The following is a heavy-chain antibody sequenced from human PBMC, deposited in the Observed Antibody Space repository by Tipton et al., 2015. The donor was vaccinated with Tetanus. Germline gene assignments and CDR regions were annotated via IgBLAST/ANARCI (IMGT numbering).Heavy chain of an antibody. V-gene: IGHV4-34*10. CDR2: INPSGGA. J-gene: IGHJ4*02. D-gene: IGHD1-1*01. CDR3: ARANNEFPKKGPFDS. CDR1: GGSFSGHY. Sequence: TLSLTCAVSGGSFSGHYWSWIRQPPGEGLEWIGEINPSGGASYNPSLKSRITVSQDASKNQVSLRLTSVTAADTAVYYCARANNEFPKKGPFDSWGQGRLVIVSS.